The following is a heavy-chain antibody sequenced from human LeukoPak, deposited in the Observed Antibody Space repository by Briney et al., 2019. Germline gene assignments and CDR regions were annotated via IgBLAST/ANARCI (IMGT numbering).Heavy chain of an antibody. CDR2: MNPNSGNT. J-gene: IGHJ6*02. Sequence: ASVKVSCKASGYTFTSYDINWVRQATGQGLEWMGWMNPNSGNTGYAQKFQGRVTMTRNTSISTAYMELSSLRSEDTAVYYCARGPTYYDFWSGPYYYSMDVWGQGTTVTVSS. CDR3: ARGPTYYDFWSGPYYYSMDV. V-gene: IGHV1-8*01. CDR1: GYTFTSYD. D-gene: IGHD3-3*01.